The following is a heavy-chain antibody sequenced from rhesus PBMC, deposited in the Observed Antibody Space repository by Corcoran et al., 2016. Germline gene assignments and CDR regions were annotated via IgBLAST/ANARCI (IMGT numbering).Heavy chain of an antibody. CDR3: ARDRGKDYNIWTGYTTFDY. V-gene: IGHV4-169*02. J-gene: IGHJ4*01. CDR1: GGSISSSS. Sequence: QLQLQESGPGLVKPSETLSVTCAVSGGSISSSSWSLIRQAPGKGLDWIGNIYGSGSSTKYNPPLKRRGTRAVDTSKNQRSLKLSSVTAADTAVYYCARDRGKDYNIWTGYTTFDYWGQGVLVTVSS. D-gene: IGHD3-3*01. CDR2: IYGSGSST.